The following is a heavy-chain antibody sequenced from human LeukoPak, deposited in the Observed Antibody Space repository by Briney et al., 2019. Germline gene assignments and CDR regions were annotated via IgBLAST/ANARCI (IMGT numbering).Heavy chain of an antibody. CDR3: ARGFINIMGARGGYFDY. CDR2: ISSSSSYI. Sequence: PGGSLRLSCAASGFTFSSYSMNWVRQAPGKGLEWVSSISSSSSYIYYADSVKGRFTISRDNAKNSLYLQMNSLRAEDTAVFYCARGFINIMGARGGYFDYWGQGTLVTVSS. CDR1: GFTFSSYS. J-gene: IGHJ4*02. D-gene: IGHD2-15*01. V-gene: IGHV3-21*01.